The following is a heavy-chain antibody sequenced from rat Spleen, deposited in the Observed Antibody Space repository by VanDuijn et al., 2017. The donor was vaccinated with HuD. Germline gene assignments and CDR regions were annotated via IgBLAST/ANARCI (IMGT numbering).Heavy chain of an antibody. V-gene: IGHV2-30*01. CDR2: IWSGGST. CDR3: TRGPPRDAVEHYYGYYFDY. Sequence: QVQLKESGPGLVQPSQTLSLTCTVSGFTLTSYNVHWIRQPTGKGLEWMGIIWSGGSTDYNSALKSRLSISRDTSKSQVYLKMNSLQTEDTAIYFCTRGPPRDAVEHYYGYYFDYWGQGVMVTVSS. CDR1: GFTLTSYN. D-gene: IGHD1-1*01. J-gene: IGHJ2*01.